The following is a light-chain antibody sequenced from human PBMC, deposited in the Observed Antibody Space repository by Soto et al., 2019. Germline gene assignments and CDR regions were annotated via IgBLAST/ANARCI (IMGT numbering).Light chain of an antibody. V-gene: IGKV3-15*01. J-gene: IGKJ1*01. Sequence: EIVMTHSPATLSVSPGERATLSCRASQSVSSNLAWYQQKPGQAPRLLIYGASTRATGITARFSGSGSGTEFTITISSLQSEDFAVYYCQQYNNWPQTFGQGTKVEIK. CDR2: GAS. CDR1: QSVSSN. CDR3: QQYNNWPQT.